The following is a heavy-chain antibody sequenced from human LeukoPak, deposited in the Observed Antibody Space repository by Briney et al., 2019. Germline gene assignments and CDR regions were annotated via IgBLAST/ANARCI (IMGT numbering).Heavy chain of an antibody. V-gene: IGHV1-46*01. CDR1: GYTFTSYY. CDR3: ARDRDSSSWYGLGGSSFDI. D-gene: IGHD6-13*01. CDR2: INPSGGST. J-gene: IGHJ3*02. Sequence: ASVKVSCKASGYTFTSYYMHWVRQAPGQGLEWMGIINPSGGSTSYAQKFQGRVTMTRDTFTSTVYMELSSLRSEDTAVYYCARDRDSSSWYGLGGSSFDIWGQGTMVTVSS.